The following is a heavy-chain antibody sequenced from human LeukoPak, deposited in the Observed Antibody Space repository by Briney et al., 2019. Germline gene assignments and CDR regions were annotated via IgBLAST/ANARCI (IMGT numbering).Heavy chain of an antibody. CDR2: INAGNGNT. V-gene: IGHV1-3*01. CDR1: GYTFTSYA. Sequence: ASVKVSCKASGYTFTSYAMHWVRQAPGQRLEWMGWINAGNGNTKYSQKFQGRVTITRDTSASTAYMELSSLRSEDTAVYYCANRRRASRGYGMDVWGQGITVTVSS. J-gene: IGHJ6*02. CDR3: ANRRRASRGYGMDV. D-gene: IGHD1-1*01.